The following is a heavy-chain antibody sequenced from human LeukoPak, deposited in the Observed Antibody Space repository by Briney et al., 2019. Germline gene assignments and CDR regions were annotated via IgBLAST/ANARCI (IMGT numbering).Heavy chain of an antibody. Sequence: GGSLRPSCAASGFTFSSYGMHWVRQAPGKGLEWVAVISYDGSNKYYADSVKGRFTISRDNSKNTLYLQMNSLRAEDTAVYYCAKVPAILTGYGFDYWGQGTLVTVSS. CDR2: ISYDGSNK. J-gene: IGHJ4*02. CDR1: GFTFSSYG. D-gene: IGHD3-9*01. CDR3: AKVPAILTGYGFDY. V-gene: IGHV3-30*18.